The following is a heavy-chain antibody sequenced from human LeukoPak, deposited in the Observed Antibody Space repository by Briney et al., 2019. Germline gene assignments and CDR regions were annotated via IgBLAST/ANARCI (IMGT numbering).Heavy chain of an antibody. D-gene: IGHD3-10*01. CDR2: IYYSGST. J-gene: IGHJ5*02. V-gene: IGHV4-39*01. CDR3: ARGGAGGSGSFSPQYNWFDP. CDR1: GGSISSSSYY. Sequence: SETLSLTCTVSGGSISSSSYYWGWIRQPPGKGLEWIGSIYYSGSTYYNPSLKSRVTISVDTSKNQFSLKLSSVTAADTAVYYCARGGAGGSGSFSPQYNWFDPWGQGTLVTVSS.